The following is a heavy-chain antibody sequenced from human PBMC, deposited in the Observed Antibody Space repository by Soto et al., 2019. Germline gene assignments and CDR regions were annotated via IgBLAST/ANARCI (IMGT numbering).Heavy chain of an antibody. Sequence: GASVKVSCKASGYTFTSYYMHWVRQAPGQGLEWMGIINPSGGSTSYAQKFQGRVTMTRDTSTSTVYMELSSLRSEDTAVYYCARDSIPIFGVVIIYRPDYWGQGTLVTVSS. CDR3: ARDSIPIFGVVIIYRPDY. J-gene: IGHJ4*02. CDR2: INPSGGST. D-gene: IGHD3-3*01. CDR1: GYTFTSYY. V-gene: IGHV1-46*03.